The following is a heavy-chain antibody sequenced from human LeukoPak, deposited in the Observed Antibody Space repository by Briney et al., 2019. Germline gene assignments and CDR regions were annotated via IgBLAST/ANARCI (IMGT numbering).Heavy chain of an antibody. Sequence: GGSLRLSCAASGFTFIAYWMHWVRQTPGKGLVWVSSINNEGSTTNYADSVKGRSTISIDNAKNTLYLQMNSLRAEDTAVYYCARVPGDYLRGSYRYRHDPWGQGTLVTVSS. CDR1: GFTFIAYW. J-gene: IGHJ5*02. V-gene: IGHV3-74*01. CDR3: ARVPGDYLRGSYRYRHDP. CDR2: INNEGSTT. D-gene: IGHD3-16*02.